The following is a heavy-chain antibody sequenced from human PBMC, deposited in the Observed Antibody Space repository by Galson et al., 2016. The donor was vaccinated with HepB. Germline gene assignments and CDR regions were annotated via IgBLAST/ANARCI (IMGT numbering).Heavy chain of an antibody. D-gene: IGHD3-10*01. CDR1: GFAFSTYW. CDR2: IKRDGSEE. Sequence: SLRLSCAASGFAFSTYWMTWVRQAPGKGLEWVANIKRDGSEENYVDSVKGRLTISRDNAKNSLHLQMNSLRAEDTAVYYCARDKTYYGSGSYGSGSYFDAFDIWGQGTMVTVSS. CDR3: ARDKTYYGSGSYGSGSYFDAFDI. V-gene: IGHV3-7*03. J-gene: IGHJ3*02.